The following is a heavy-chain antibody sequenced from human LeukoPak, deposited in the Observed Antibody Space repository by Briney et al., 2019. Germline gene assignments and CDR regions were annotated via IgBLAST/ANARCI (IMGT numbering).Heavy chain of an antibody. Sequence: PSETLYLTCAVSGGSISSSNWWSWARQPPGKGLEWIGEIYHGGSTNYNPSLNSRVTISVDKSKNQFSLKLSSVTAADTALYYCARRLVAYYFDYWGQGTLVTDSP. CDR1: GGSISSSNW. J-gene: IGHJ4*02. CDR2: IYHGGST. V-gene: IGHV4-4*02. D-gene: IGHD5-12*01. CDR3: ARRLVAYYFDY.